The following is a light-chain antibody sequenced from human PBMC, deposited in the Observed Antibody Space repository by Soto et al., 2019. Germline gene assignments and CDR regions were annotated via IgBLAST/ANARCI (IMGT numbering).Light chain of an antibody. CDR1: QSISSW. V-gene: IGKV1-5*01. CDR2: DAS. Sequence: DIQMTQSPSTLSASVGDRVTITCRASQSISSWLAWYQQKLGRAPRLLIYDASSLESGVPSRFSGSGYGTEFTLTISSLQPDDFATYCCQQYNTYSSLTCGGGTKVEIK. J-gene: IGKJ4*01. CDR3: QQYNTYSSLT.